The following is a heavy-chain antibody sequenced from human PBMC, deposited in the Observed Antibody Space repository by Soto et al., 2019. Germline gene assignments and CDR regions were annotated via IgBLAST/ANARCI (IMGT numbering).Heavy chain of an antibody. V-gene: IGHV3-30*18. CDR3: AKLVVVAATEDY. CDR1: GFTFSSYG. J-gene: IGHJ4*02. D-gene: IGHD2-15*01. CDR2: ISYDGSNK. Sequence: QVQLVESGGGVVQPGRSLRLSCAASGFTFSSYGMYWVRQAPGKGLEWVAVISYDGSNKYYADSVKGRFTISRDNSKNTLYLQMNSLRAEDTAVYYCAKLVVVAATEDYWGQGTLVTVSS.